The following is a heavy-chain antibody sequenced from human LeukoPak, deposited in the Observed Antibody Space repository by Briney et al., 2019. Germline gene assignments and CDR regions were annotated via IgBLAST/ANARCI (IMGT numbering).Heavy chain of an antibody. CDR2: IYHSGST. CDR3: ARALGYCSSTSCYGDVLDI. D-gene: IGHD2-2*03. J-gene: IGHJ3*02. Sequence: SETLSLTCTVSGYSISSGYYWGWIRQPPGKGLEWIGSIYHSGSTYYNPSLKSRVTISVDTSKNQFSLKLSSVTAADTAVYYCARALGYCSSTSCYGDVLDIWGQGTMVTVSS. V-gene: IGHV4-38-2*02. CDR1: GYSISSGYY.